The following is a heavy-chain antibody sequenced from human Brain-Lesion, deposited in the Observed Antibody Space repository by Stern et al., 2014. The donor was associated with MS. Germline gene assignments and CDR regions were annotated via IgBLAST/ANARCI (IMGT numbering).Heavy chain of an antibody. J-gene: IGHJ6*02. CDR2: IKEDGTEK. V-gene: IGHV3-7*01. Sequence: VQLGQSGGGLVQPGGSLTISCTAAGFTFGNYWMTWVRQAPGKVLEWVANIKEDGTEKNYVDSVKGRFTISRDNARISLYLQMNSLRVEDTALYYCARVYNTIYGIVTQRGSGMDVWGQGTTVIVSS. CDR1: GFTFGNYW. D-gene: IGHD3-3*01. CDR3: ARVYNTIYGIVTQRGSGMDV.